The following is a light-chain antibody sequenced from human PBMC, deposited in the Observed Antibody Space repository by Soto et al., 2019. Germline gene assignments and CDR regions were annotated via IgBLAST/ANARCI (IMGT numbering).Light chain of an antibody. Sequence: DIQLTQSPSSLSASVGDSVTITCRASQSIGYRLNWYQQKPGEAPKVLIYDTSNLQSGVPPRFSGSGSGTDFALTISSLQPEDFATYYCHQTAGSLTWTFAQGTRVEAK. J-gene: IGKJ1*01. CDR1: QSIGYR. CDR2: DTS. CDR3: HQTAGSLTWT. V-gene: IGKV1-39*01.